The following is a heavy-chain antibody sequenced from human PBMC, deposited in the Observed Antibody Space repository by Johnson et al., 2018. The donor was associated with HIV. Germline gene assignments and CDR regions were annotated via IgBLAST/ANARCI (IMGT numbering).Heavy chain of an antibody. CDR3: ARDRRVGAMALDAFDI. CDR1: GFTFSSYA. J-gene: IGHJ3*02. Sequence: QVQLVESGGGLVQPGRSLRLSCAASGFTFSSYAMHWVRQAPGKGLEWVAVISYDGSNKYYADSVKGRFTISRDNSKNTLYLQMNSLRAEDTAVYYCARDRRVGAMALDAFDIWGQGTMVTVSS. V-gene: IGHV3-30-3*01. D-gene: IGHD1-26*01. CDR2: ISYDGSNK.